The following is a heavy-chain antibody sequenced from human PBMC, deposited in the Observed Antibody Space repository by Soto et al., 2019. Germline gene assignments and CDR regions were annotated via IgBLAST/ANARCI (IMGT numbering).Heavy chain of an antibody. CDR3: ARHPPPPGYCTNGVGYPPTGYYYYYMDV. CDR1: GGSISSYY. Sequence: PSETLSLTCTVSGGSISSYYWSWIRQPPGKGLEWIGYIYYSGSTNYNPSLKSRVTISVDTSKNQFSLKLSSVTAADTAVYYCARHPPPPGYCTNGVGYPPTGYYYYYMDVWGKGTTVTVSS. J-gene: IGHJ6*03. V-gene: IGHV4-59*08. D-gene: IGHD2-8*01. CDR2: IYYSGST.